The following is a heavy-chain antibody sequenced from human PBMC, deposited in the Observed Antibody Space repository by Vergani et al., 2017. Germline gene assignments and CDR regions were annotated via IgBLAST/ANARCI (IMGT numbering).Heavy chain of an antibody. V-gene: IGHV4-59*12. CDR1: GGSLSGYY. J-gene: IGHJ4*02. CDR2: VEDSGYF. Sequence: QVQLQESGPGLVRPSETLSLTCTVSGGSLSGYYWNWIRQTPGEGLEWIGYVEDSGYFNYNPSLKPRVSMSSDTSTNQFSLMLSSLTVADTAVYYCARAIVSWNPPDYFDNWGQGTLVTVSS. CDR3: ARAIVSWNPPDYFDN. D-gene: IGHD1-1*01.